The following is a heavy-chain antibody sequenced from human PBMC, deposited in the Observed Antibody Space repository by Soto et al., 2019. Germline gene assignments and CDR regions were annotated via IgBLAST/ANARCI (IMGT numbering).Heavy chain of an antibody. D-gene: IGHD5-18*01. V-gene: IGHV4-59*01. CDR1: GGSISSYY. CDR2: IYYGGIT. CDR3: ARAYVDTVMTYFDY. Sequence: ETLSLTCTVSGGSISSYYWSWIRQPPGKGLEWIGYIYYGGITNYNPSLKSRVTISVDTSKNQFSLKLSSVTAADTAVYYCARAYVDTVMTYFDYWGQGTLVTVSS. J-gene: IGHJ4*02.